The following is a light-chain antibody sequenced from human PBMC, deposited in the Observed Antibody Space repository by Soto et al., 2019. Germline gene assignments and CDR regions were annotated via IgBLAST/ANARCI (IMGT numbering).Light chain of an antibody. Sequence: DIVMTQSPLSLPVTPGEPASISCSSSHSLLHSNGYNYLDWYLQKPGQSPQLLLYFASNRASGVPDRFRGSGSGTDFTLKISRVEAEDVGVYYCMQAIQAPRTFGQGTKLEIK. CDR2: FAS. J-gene: IGKJ2*01. CDR1: HSLLHSNGYNY. CDR3: MQAIQAPRT. V-gene: IGKV2-28*01.